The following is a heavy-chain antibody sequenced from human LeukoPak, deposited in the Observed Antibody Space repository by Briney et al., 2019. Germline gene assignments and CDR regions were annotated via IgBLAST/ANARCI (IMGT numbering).Heavy chain of an antibody. Sequence: PSETLSLTCTVSGYSISSGYYWGWIRQPPGKGLEWIGSIYHSGSTYYNPSLKSRVTISVDTSKNQFSLKLSSVTAADTAVYYCARGDGGAYYYDSSGYYPFDYWGQGTLVTVSS. J-gene: IGHJ4*02. V-gene: IGHV4-38-2*02. CDR1: GYSISSGYY. CDR2: IYHSGST. CDR3: ARGDGGAYYYDSSGYYPFDY. D-gene: IGHD3-22*01.